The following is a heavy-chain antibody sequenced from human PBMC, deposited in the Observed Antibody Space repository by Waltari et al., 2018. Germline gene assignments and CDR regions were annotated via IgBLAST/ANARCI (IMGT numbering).Heavy chain of an antibody. J-gene: IGHJ5*02. D-gene: IGHD3-10*01. CDR1: GGSISDFY. V-gene: IGHV4-4*07. CDR2: IHISGRI. Sequence: QVQLQESGPGLVRPSETLSLTCTVSGGSISDFYWTWIRQPAGKGLEWIGRIHISGRIDYHPSRSSRVSMSVDTAKNQFSLKLSSIIAADTAVYYCARDYGQDWFDPWGQGTLVTVSS. CDR3: ARDYGQDWFDP.